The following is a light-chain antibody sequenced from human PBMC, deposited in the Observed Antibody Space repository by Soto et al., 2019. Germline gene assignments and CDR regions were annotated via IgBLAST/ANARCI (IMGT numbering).Light chain of an antibody. J-gene: IGLJ1*01. CDR2: ANS. CDR1: TSNIGAGYD. CDR3: QSYDTSLSGSYV. Sequence: QSVLTQPPSVSGGPGQRVIVSCTGSTSNIGAGYDVHWYQQLPGTSPKLLIFANSNRPSGVPDRFSASRSGSSASLTITGLQAEDEADYYCQSYDTSLSGSYVFGSGTKVTVL. V-gene: IGLV1-40*01.